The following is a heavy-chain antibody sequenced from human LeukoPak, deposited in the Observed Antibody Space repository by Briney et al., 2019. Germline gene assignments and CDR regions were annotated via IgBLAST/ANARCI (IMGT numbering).Heavy chain of an antibody. V-gene: IGHV3-33*01. D-gene: IGHD2-15*01. CDR1: GFTFSSYG. CDR2: IWYDGSNK. CDR3: ARGRYCSGGSCYGSWFDP. J-gene: IGHJ5*02. Sequence: GGSLRLSCAASGFTFSSYGMHWVRQAPGKGLEWVAVIWYDGSNKYYADSVKGRFTISRDNSKNTLYLQMNSLRAEDTAVYYCARGRYCSGGSCYGSWFDPWGQGTLVTVSS.